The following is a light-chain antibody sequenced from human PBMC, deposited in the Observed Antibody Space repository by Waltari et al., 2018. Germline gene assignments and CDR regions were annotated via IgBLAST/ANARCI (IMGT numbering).Light chain of an antibody. Sequence: QSALTQPASVSGSPGQSITISCTGTSSDVGAYNYVSWYQHLPGKAPKLTISEVRKRPSWVSSRFSGSKSGNMASLTISGLQAEDEADYYCNSYTTSSTWVFGGGTKLTVL. CDR2: EVR. J-gene: IGLJ3*02. CDR1: SSDVGAYNY. CDR3: NSYTTSSTWV. V-gene: IGLV2-14*01.